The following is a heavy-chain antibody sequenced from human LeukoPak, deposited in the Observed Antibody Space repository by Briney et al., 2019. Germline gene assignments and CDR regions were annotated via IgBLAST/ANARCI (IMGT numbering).Heavy chain of an antibody. CDR3: ARDRAYYYDSSEGY. Sequence: GGSLRLSCSASGFTFSSYSMNWVRQAPGKGLEWVSYISSSSSTIYYADSVKGRFTISRDNAKNSLYLQMNSLRAEDTAVYYCARDRAYYYDSSEGYWGQGTLVTVSS. CDR2: ISSSSSTI. CDR1: GFTFSSYS. V-gene: IGHV3-48*04. J-gene: IGHJ4*02. D-gene: IGHD3-22*01.